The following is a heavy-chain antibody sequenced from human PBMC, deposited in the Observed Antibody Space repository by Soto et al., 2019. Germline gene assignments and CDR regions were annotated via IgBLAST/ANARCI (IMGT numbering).Heavy chain of an antibody. Sequence: SDTLSLTCAVYGGSFSGYYWSWIRQPPGKGLEWIGEINHSGSTNYNPSLKSRVTISVDTSKNQFSLKLSSVTAADTAVYYCARTRKHPGYYYYGMDVWGQGTTVTVSS. J-gene: IGHJ6*02. CDR3: ARTRKHPGYYYYGMDV. V-gene: IGHV4-34*01. CDR2: INHSGST. CDR1: GGSFSGYY.